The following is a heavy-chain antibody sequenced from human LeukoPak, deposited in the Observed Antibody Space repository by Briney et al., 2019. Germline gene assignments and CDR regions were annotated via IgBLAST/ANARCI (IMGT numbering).Heavy chain of an antibody. CDR1: GGSISSGGYY. CDR3: ARDDASARGDAFDI. V-gene: IGHV4-30-2*01. Sequence: SETLSLTCTVSGGSISSGGYYWSWIRQPPGKGLEWIGYIYHSGSTYYNPSLKSRVTISVDRSKNQFSLKLSSVTAADTAVYYCARDDASARGDAFDIWGQGTMVTVSS. J-gene: IGHJ3*02. CDR2: IYHSGST.